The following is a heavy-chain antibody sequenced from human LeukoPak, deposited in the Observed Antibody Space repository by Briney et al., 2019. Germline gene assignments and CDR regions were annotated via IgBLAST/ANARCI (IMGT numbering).Heavy chain of an antibody. CDR2: ISSSSSYI. V-gene: IGHV3-21*01. CDR1: GITFTSSS. CDR3: AKDNRDYYIDY. Sequence: GGSLRLSCAASGITFTSSSMTWVRQAPGKGLEWVSSISSSSSYIYFADSLKGRSTISRDNAKNSLYLQMNSLRAEDTAVYYCAKDNRDYYIDYWGQGTLVTVSS. D-gene: IGHD3-10*01. J-gene: IGHJ4*02.